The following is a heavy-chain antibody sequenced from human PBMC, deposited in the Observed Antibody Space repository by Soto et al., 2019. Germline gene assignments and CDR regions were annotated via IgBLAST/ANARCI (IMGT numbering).Heavy chain of an antibody. CDR1: GYTFTSYA. Sequence: QVQLVQSGAEVKKPGASVKVSCNASGYTFTSYAMHWVRQAPGQRLEWLGWINAGNGNTKYSQNFQGRVTITRDTSASPAFIELSSLRSEDTAVYYCARHGVRTYHFAYWGQGTLVTVSS. CDR2: INAGNGNT. D-gene: IGHD1-1*01. CDR3: ARHGVRTYHFAY. J-gene: IGHJ4*02. V-gene: IGHV1-3*01.